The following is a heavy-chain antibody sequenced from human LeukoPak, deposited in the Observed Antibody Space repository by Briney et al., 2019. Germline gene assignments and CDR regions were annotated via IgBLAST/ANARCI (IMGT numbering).Heavy chain of an antibody. CDR1: SGSISSYD. Sequence: SETLSLTCTVSSGSISSYDWSWIRQPAGKGLEWIGRIYTSGSTNYNPSLKSRVTISVDTSKNQFSLKLSSVTAADTAVYYCASLPNDYYVPHAFDIWGQGTMVTVSS. V-gene: IGHV4-4*07. D-gene: IGHD3-22*01. CDR3: ASLPNDYYVPHAFDI. J-gene: IGHJ3*02. CDR2: IYTSGST.